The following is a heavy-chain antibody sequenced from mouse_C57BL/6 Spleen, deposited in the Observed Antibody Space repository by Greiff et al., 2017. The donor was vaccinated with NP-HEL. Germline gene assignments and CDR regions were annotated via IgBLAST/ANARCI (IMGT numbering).Heavy chain of an antibody. CDR3: TRWIYGSSYDAMDY. Sequence: QVQLKESGAELVRPGASVTLSCKASGYTFTDYEMHWVKQTPVHGLEWIGAIDPETGGPAYNQKFKGKAILTADKSSSTAYRELRSLTSEDSAVYYCTRWIYGSSYDAMDYWGQGTSVTVSS. J-gene: IGHJ4*01. V-gene: IGHV1-15*01. D-gene: IGHD1-1*01. CDR2: IDPETGGP. CDR1: GYTFTDYE.